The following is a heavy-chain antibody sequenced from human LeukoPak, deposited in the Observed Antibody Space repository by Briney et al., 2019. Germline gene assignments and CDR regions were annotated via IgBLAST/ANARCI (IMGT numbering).Heavy chain of an antibody. V-gene: IGHV3-13*01. Sequence: GGSLRLSCAASGFTVSSNYMSWVRQATGEGLEWVSAIGTAGDTYYPASVKGRFTISRENAKDSFYLQMNSLRAEDTAVYYCSRGGAPAGYAYDIWGHGTVVTVSS. D-gene: IGHD6-13*01. CDR1: GFTVSSNY. CDR3: SRGGAPAGYAYDI. J-gene: IGHJ3*02. CDR2: IGTAGDT.